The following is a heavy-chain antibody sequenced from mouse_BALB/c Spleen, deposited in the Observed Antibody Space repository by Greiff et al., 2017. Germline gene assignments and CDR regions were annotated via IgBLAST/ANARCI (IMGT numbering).Heavy chain of an antibody. Sequence: VQLQQSGAELMKPGASVKISCKATGYTFSSYWIEWVKQRPGHGLEWIGEILPGSGSTNYNEKFKGKATFTADTSSNTAYMQLSSLTSEDSAVYYCARGDSLLRLYYFDYWGQGTTLTVSS. CDR1: GYTFSSYW. V-gene: IGHV1-9*01. D-gene: IGHD1-2*01. CDR2: ILPGSGST. CDR3: ARGDSLLRLYYFDY. J-gene: IGHJ2*01.